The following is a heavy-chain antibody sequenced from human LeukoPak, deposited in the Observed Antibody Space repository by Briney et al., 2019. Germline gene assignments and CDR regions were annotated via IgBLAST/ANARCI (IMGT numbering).Heavy chain of an antibody. CDR3: ARDHIASSGRRYFDY. D-gene: IGHD2-15*01. CDR1: GFTFSNFG. J-gene: IGHJ4*02. Sequence: PGGSLRLSCAASGFTFSNFGIHWVRQAPGKGLEWVAFIRYDASDKYYVDPVKGRFAISRDNSKNTLYLQMNSLRVEDTAVYYCARDHIASSGRRYFDYWGQGTLVTVSS. V-gene: IGHV3-30*02. CDR2: IRYDASDK.